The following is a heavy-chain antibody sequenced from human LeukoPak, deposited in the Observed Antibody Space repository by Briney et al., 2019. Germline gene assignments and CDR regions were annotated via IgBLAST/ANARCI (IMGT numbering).Heavy chain of an antibody. V-gene: IGHV3-66*01. CDR2: IYGGGST. CDR1: GFTVSSNY. Sequence: GGSLRLSCAASGFTVSSNYMSWVRQAPGKGLEWVSVIYGGGSTYYAYSVKGRFTISRDNSKNTLYLQMNSLRAEDTAVYYCAREWSLTAFDYWGQGTRSPSPQ. CDR3: AREWSLTAFDY. J-gene: IGHJ4*02. D-gene: IGHD3-3*01.